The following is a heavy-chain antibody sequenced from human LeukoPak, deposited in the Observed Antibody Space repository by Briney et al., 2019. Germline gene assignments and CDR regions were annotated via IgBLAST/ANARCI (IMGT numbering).Heavy chain of an antibody. D-gene: IGHD3-16*01. CDR1: ADSISSSSYY. Sequence: SETLSLTCSVSADSISSSSYYWGWVRQPPGKGLEWIGDIYYSGRTYYDSSLKSRLAIGIDTPKNVFSLTLRSVTATDTAVYYCARRRYYDSTGFLDWGQGTLVSVSP. CDR3: ARRRYYDSTGFLD. CDR2: IYYSGRT. V-gene: IGHV4-39*01. J-gene: IGHJ1*01.